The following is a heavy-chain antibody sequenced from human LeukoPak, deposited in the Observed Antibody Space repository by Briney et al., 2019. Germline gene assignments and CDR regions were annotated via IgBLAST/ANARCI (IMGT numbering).Heavy chain of an antibody. J-gene: IGHJ6*02. D-gene: IGHD2-2*02. CDR3: ARDRYCSSTSCYRSYYYYGMDV. CDR2: IYYSGST. CDR1: GGSISSSSYY. Sequence: SETLSLTCTVSGGSISSSSYYWGWIRQPPGKGLEWIGSIYYSGSTYYNPSLKSRVTISVDTSKNQFSLKLSSVTAADTAVYYCARDRYCSSTSCYRSYYYYGMDVWGQGTTVTVSS. V-gene: IGHV4-39*07.